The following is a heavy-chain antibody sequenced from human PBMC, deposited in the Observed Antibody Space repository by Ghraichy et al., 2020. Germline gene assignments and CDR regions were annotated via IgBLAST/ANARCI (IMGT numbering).Heavy chain of an antibody. CDR3: AASWRNTLTGYFVVY. V-gene: IGHV4-31*03. CDR1: GASISSGGYY. D-gene: IGHD3-9*01. Sequence: SETLSLTCTVSGASISSGGYYWNWIRQHPGKGLEWIGYIYYTGSTYYTPSLKSRITISLDTSKNQLSLNLTSVTAADTAVYYCAASWRNTLTGYFVVYWGQGTLVTVSS. J-gene: IGHJ4*02. CDR2: IYYTGST.